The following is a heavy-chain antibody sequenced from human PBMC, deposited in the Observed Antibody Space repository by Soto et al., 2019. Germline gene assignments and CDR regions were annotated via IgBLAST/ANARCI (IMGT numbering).Heavy chain of an antibody. CDR3: ARGVLAHDILTGYYPTVLSYYYGMDV. Sequence: ASVKVSCKASGGTFSSYAISWVRQAPGQGLEWMGGIIPIFGTANYAQKFQGRVTITADESTSTAYMELSSLRSEDTAVYYCARGVLAHDILTGYYPTVLSYYYGMDVWGQGTTVTVSS. CDR1: GGTFSSYA. V-gene: IGHV1-69*13. J-gene: IGHJ6*02. CDR2: IIPIFGTA. D-gene: IGHD3-9*01.